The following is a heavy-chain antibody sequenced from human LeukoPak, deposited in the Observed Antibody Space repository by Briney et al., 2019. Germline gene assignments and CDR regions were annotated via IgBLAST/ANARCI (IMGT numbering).Heavy chain of an antibody. CDR2: INHSGNT. Sequence: SETLSLTCAVYGGSFSGYYWSWIRQPPGKGLEWIGEINHSGNTNYNPSLKSRVTISVDTSKNQFSLKLSSVTAEDTALYHCARVGPGGYYFDYWGQGTLVTVSS. CDR3: ARVGPGGYYFDY. D-gene: IGHD3-16*01. J-gene: IGHJ4*02. V-gene: IGHV4-34*01. CDR1: GGSFSGYY.